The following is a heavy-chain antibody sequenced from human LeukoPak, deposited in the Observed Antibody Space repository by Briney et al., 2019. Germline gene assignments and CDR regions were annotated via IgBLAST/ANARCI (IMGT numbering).Heavy chain of an antibody. Sequence: PGGSLRLSCAASGFTFSSYAMSWVRQAPGKGLEWVSAISGSGGSTSYAQKFQGRVTMTRDTSTSTVYMELSSLRSEDTAVYYCARPRDGYNYFDYWGQGILVTVSS. V-gene: IGHV3-23*01. CDR3: ARPRDGYNYFDY. D-gene: IGHD5-24*01. J-gene: IGHJ4*02. CDR2: ISGSGGST. CDR1: GFTFSSYA.